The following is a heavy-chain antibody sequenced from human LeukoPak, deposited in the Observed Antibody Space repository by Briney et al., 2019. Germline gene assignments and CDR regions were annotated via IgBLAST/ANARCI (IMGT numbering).Heavy chain of an antibody. V-gene: IGHV3-66*01. J-gene: IGHJ1*01. CDR1: GFTFSSYA. CDR3: ARAGLPFYYDSSGSLVQH. D-gene: IGHD3-22*01. CDR2: IYSGGST. Sequence: PGGSLRLSCAASGFTFSSYAMSWVRQAPGKGLERVSVIYSGGSTYYADSVKGRFTISRDNSKNTLYLQMNSLRAEDTAVYYCARAGLPFYYDSSGSLVQHWGQGTLVTVSS.